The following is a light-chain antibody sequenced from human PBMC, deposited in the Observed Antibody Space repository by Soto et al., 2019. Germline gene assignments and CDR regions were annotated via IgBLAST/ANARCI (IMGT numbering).Light chain of an antibody. Sequence: EIVLTHSPGTLSLSPCERATLSFSASQSVSSNYLAWYQQKPGQAPRLLIYGASSRATGIPDRFSGSGSGTDFTLTITGLESEDFAVYYCQQYGTSPRTFGQGTKVDIK. V-gene: IGKV3-20*01. CDR2: GAS. CDR3: QQYGTSPRT. J-gene: IGKJ1*01. CDR1: QSVSSNY.